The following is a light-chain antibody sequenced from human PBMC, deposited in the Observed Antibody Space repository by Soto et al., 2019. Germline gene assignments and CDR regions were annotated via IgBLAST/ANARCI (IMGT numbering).Light chain of an antibody. CDR2: TND. V-gene: IGLV1-44*01. J-gene: IGLJ2*01. CDR1: STNIGSNT. CDR3: AAWDDRLTGHVV. Sequence: QSVLTQPPSASGTPGQRVTISCSGSSTNIGSNTVNWYQQLPGTAPKLLIHTNDQRPSGVPDRFSGSKSGTSGSLAIGGLQSEDEADYYCAAWDDRLTGHVVFGGGTKVTVL.